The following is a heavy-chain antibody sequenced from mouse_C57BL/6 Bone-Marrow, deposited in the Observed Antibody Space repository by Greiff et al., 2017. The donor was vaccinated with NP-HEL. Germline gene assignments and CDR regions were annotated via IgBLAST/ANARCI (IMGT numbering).Heavy chain of an antibody. Sequence: EVHLVESGGGLVKPGGSLKLSCAASGFTFSSYAMSWVRQTPEKRLEWVATISDGGSYTYYPDNVKGRFTISRDNAKNNLYLQMSHLKSEDTAMYYCASSRFAYWGQGTLVTVSA. CDR2: ISDGGSYT. CDR1: GFTFSSYA. CDR3: ASSRFAY. J-gene: IGHJ3*01. V-gene: IGHV5-4*01.